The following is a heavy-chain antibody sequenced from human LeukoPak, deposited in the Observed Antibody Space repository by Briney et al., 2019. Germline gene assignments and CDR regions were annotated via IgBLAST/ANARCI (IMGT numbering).Heavy chain of an antibody. D-gene: IGHD2-2*01. CDR3: ARGCSSTSCYAVSKNDAFDI. CDR1: GGSISSGGYY. CDR2: IYYSGST. V-gene: IGHV4-31*03. J-gene: IGHJ3*02. Sequence: PSQTLSLTCTVSGGSISSGGYYWSWIRQHPGKGLEWIGYIYYSGSTYYNPSLKSRVTISVDTSKNQFSLKLSSVTAADTAVYYCARGCSSTSCYAVSKNDAFDIWGQGTMVTVSS.